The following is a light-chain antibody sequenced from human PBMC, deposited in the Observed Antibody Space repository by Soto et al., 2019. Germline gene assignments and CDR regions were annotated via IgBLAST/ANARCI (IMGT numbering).Light chain of an antibody. CDR1: QGISNY. CDR3: QQYNSYRA. J-gene: IGKJ1*01. CDR2: AAS. V-gene: IGKV1-27*01. Sequence: IQMTHSPSSLSASLGDRVAITFRASQGISNYLAWYQQKPGKVPKLLIYAASTLQSGVPSRFSGSGSATDFTLTISGLQPDDFATYYCQQYNSYRAFGQGTKVDIK.